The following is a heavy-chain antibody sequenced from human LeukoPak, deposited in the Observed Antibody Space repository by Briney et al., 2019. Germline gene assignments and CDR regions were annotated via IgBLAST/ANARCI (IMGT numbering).Heavy chain of an antibody. CDR2: ISYDGSNK. V-gene: IGHV3-30-3*01. CDR1: GFTFSSYA. CDR3: ASLGAAMTHDAFDI. J-gene: IGHJ3*02. D-gene: IGHD5-18*01. Sequence: PGGSLRLSCAASGFTFSSYAMHWVRQAPGKGLEWVAVISYDGSNKYYADSVKGRFTISRDNSKNTLYLQMNSLRAEDTAVYYCASLGAAMTHDAFDIWGQGTMVTVSS.